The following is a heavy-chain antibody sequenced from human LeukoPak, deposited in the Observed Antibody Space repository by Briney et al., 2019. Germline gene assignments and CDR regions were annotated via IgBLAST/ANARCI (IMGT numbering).Heavy chain of an antibody. CDR1: VGTFSSYA. CDR3: ARSDNFDWLLNGFNY. V-gene: IGHV1-69*13. J-gene: IGHJ4*02. Sequence: GVSVKLSCKASVGTFSSYAISWVPQAPGQGLEGMGGNLPLFGTANYAQKFQGRVTITADESPSTAYMELSSLRSEDTAVYFCARSDNFDWLLNGFNYWGEGTLVRVSS. CDR2: NLPLFGTA. D-gene: IGHD3-9*01.